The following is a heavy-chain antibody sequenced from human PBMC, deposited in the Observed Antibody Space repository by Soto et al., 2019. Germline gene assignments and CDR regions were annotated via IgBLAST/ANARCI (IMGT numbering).Heavy chain of an antibody. Sequence: SETLPLTCTVSGGSISSGDYYWSWIRQPPGKGLEWIGYIYYSGSTYYNPSLKSRVTISVDTSKNQFSLKLSSVTAADTAVYYCLGTTESKDYWGQGTLVTVSS. CDR1: GGSISSGDYY. D-gene: IGHD4-17*01. V-gene: IGHV4-30-4*01. CDR3: LGTTESKDY. CDR2: IYYSGST. J-gene: IGHJ4*02.